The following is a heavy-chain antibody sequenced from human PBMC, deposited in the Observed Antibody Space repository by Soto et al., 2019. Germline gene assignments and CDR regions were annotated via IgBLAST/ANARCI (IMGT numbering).Heavy chain of an antibody. Sequence: QVQLVQSGAEVRKPGASVNISCRASGFSFSDNLINWVRQAPGQSLEWMGWINPDNGHTRYSQTFQGRVTISRHSSASIAYVEVSDLTSEDTAVYYCARDILSVGPRANDAFDVWGQGTMVTVSS. V-gene: IGHV1-3*01. CDR2: INPDNGHT. CDR1: GFSFSDNL. D-gene: IGHD2-8*02. CDR3: ARDILSVGPRANDAFDV. J-gene: IGHJ3*01.